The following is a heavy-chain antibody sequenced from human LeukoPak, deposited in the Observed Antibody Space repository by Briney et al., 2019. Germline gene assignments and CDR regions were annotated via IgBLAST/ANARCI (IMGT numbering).Heavy chain of an antibody. Sequence: SETLSLTCTVSGGSISSYYWSWIRQPPGKGLEWIGYVYYTGSTYYNPSLKSRVTISVDTSKNQFSLKLSSVTAADTAVYYCARVIEQLVPGLVDFWGQGTLVTVSS. V-gene: IGHV4-59*12. J-gene: IGHJ4*02. CDR1: GGSISSYY. CDR2: VYYTGST. D-gene: IGHD6-6*01. CDR3: ARVIEQLVPGLVDF.